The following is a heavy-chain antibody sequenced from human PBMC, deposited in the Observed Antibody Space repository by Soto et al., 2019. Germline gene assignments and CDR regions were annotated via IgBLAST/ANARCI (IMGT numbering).Heavy chain of an antibody. CDR2: IHYSGST. D-gene: IGHD6-13*01. Sequence: QVQLQESGPGLVEPSQTLSLTCTVFGGSISGEGYYWSWIRQYSGRGLEWIGYIHYSGSTYYNPSLKSRVIISVATSKTQFFLNLSSVTAADTAVYYCARAWTATAGWANWFDRWGQGTLVTVSS. CDR3: ARAWTATAGWANWFDR. CDR1: GGSISGEGYY. J-gene: IGHJ5*02. V-gene: IGHV4-31*03.